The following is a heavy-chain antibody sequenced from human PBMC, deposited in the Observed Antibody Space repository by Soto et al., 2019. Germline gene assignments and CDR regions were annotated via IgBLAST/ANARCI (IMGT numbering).Heavy chain of an antibody. D-gene: IGHD3-3*01. V-gene: IGHV3-23*01. CDR1: GFTFRNFA. CDR3: VKGLWSGYSPFDY. CDR2: ISGSGRMT. J-gene: IGHJ4*02. Sequence: LXLSFASSGFTFRNFAMTWVRQAPGKGLEWVSGISGSGRMTYYAHSVKGHFTISRDNSKNTLYLQMNSLRVEDKAVYYCVKGLWSGYSPFDYWGQGTLVTVSS.